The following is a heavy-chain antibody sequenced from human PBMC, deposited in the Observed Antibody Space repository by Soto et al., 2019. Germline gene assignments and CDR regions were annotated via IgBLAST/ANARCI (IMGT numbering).Heavy chain of an antibody. CDR3: AKGGRQWLVTSDFNY. J-gene: IGHJ4*02. Sequence: PGGSLRLSCAASGFTFSSYWMSWVRQAPGKGLEWVANIKQDGSEKYYVDSVKGRFTISRDNAKNSLYLQMNSLRAEDTAVYYRAKGGRQWLVTSDFNYWGQGALVTVSS. CDR1: GFTFSSYW. V-gene: IGHV3-7*04. CDR2: IKQDGSEK. D-gene: IGHD6-19*01.